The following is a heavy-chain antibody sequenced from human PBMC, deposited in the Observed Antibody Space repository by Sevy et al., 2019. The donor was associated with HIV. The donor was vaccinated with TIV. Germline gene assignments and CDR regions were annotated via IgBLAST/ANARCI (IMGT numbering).Heavy chain of an antibody. D-gene: IGHD5-12*01. CDR3: ARPRIVATSTFDY. CDR2: ISYDGSNK. J-gene: IGHJ4*02. CDR1: GFTFSSYA. V-gene: IGHV3-30-3*01. Sequence: GGSLRLSCAASGFTFSSYAMHWVHQAPGKGLEWVAVISYDGSNKYYADSVKGRFTISRDNSKNTLYLQMNSLRAEDTAVYYCARPRIVATSTFDYWGQGTLVTVSS.